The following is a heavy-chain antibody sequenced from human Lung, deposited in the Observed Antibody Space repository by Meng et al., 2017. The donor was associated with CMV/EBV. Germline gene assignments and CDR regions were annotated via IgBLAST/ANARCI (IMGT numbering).Heavy chain of an antibody. Sequence: GESLKISCAASGFTFSDYGMHWVRQAPGKGLEWVAFLRYDAINKYYGDSVKGRFTISRDNSKNTLYAQMNSLRVEDTAIYYCAKDRRRWNDVGDYFDYWGQGTLVTVSS. V-gene: IGHV3-30*02. J-gene: IGHJ4*02. CDR3: AKDRRRWNDVGDYFDY. CDR2: LRYDAINK. CDR1: GFTFSDYG. D-gene: IGHD1-1*01.